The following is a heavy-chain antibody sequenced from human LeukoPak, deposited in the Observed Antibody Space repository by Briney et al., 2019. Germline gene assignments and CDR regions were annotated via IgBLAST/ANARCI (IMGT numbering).Heavy chain of an antibody. V-gene: IGHV4-59*11. J-gene: IGHJ5*02. CDR1: GGSISSHF. D-gene: IGHD2-2*01. CDR3: ARDFLECSRASCLNWFDP. Sequence: SETLSLTCTVSGGSISSHFWTWIRQPPGKGLEWIGYIHYSGSSNYNPSLKRRGRISVDTSKNEFSRKLSSVTAADTAVYYCARDFLECSRASCLNWFDPWGQGTLVTVSS. CDR2: IHYSGSS.